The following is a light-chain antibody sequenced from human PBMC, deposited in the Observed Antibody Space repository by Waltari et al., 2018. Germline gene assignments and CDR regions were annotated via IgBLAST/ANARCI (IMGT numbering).Light chain of an antibody. CDR3: QQYNNWLYT. V-gene: IGKV3-15*01. J-gene: IGKJ2*01. Sequence: EMVMTQSPVTLSVSPGERATLSCRASQSVSSNLAWYQQKPGQAPRLLIYGASTRATGIPARFSGSGSGTEFTLTISSMQSEDFAVYCCQQYNNWLYTFGQGTKLEIK. CDR1: QSVSSN. CDR2: GAS.